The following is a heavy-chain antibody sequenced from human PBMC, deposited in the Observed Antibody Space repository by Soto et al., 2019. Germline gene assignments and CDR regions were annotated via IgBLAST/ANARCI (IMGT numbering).Heavy chain of an antibody. V-gene: IGHV3-33*01. CDR1: GFTFSSYG. D-gene: IGHD1-1*01. J-gene: IGHJ4*02. CDR3: ARDHESGLTIDLDY. Sequence: GGSLRLSCAASGFTFSSYGMHWVRQAPGKGLEWVAVIWYDGSNKYYADSVKGRFTISRDNSKNTLYLQMNSLRAEDTAVYYCARDHESGLTIDLDYWGQGTPVTVSS. CDR2: IWYDGSNK.